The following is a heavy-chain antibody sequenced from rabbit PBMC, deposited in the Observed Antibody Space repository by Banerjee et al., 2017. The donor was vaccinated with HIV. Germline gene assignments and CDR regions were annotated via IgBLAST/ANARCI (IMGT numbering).Heavy chain of an antibody. CDR1: GFDFSGWP. V-gene: IGHV1S17*01. Sequence: QEQLKETGGGLVQPGESLKLSCTASGFDFSGWPISWVRQAPGEGLEYIGFIDAVDKIYYASWAKGRFIISKTSTTVDLKMTSLTAADTATYCARRLYDDFNLWGPGTLVTVS. CDR2: IDAVDKI. CDR3: RRLYDDFNL. D-gene: IGHD2-1*01. J-gene: IGHJ4*01.